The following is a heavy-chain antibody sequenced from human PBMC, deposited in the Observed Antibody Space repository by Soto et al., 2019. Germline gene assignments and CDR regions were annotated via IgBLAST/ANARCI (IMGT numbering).Heavy chain of an antibody. CDR1: GASITGSFF. Sequence: PSETLSLTCTVSGASITGSFFWSWIRQPAGKGLEWIGRFSLSGTTNYNPSLRSRVTMSADVSKNQFSLRLTSVTAADTALYYCERGMTPPGAPAWYYFDSWGQGTLVTVSS. J-gene: IGHJ4*02. CDR2: FSLSGTT. D-gene: IGHD2-8*02. CDR3: ERGMTPPGAPAWYYFDS. V-gene: IGHV4-4*07.